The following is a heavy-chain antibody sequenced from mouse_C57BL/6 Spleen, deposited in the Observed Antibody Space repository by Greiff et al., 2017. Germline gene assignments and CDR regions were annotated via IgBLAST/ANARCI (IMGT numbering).Heavy chain of an antibody. CDR3: APIYYGNYDGAMDY. J-gene: IGHJ4*01. D-gene: IGHD2-1*01. V-gene: IGHV1-81*01. Sequence: QVQLQQSGAELARPGASVKLSCKASGYTFTSYGISWVKQRTGQGLEWIGEIYPRSGNTYYNEKFKGKATLTADKSSSTAYMKLRSLTSEDSAVDFCAPIYYGNYDGAMDYWGQGTSVTVSS. CDR1: GYTFTSYG. CDR2: IYPRSGNT.